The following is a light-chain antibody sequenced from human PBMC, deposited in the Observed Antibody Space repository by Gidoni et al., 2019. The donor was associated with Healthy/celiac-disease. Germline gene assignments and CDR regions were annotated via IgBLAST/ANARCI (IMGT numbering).Light chain of an antibody. CDR1: ALPKQY. V-gene: IGLV3-25*03. Sequence: SYELTQPPSVSVSPGQTARITCPGDALPKQYAYWYQQKPGQAPVLVIYNDSERPSGIPARFSGSSSGTTVTLTISGVQAEDEADYYCQSADSSGTYVFGTGTKVTVL. CDR3: QSADSSGTYV. J-gene: IGLJ1*01. CDR2: NDS.